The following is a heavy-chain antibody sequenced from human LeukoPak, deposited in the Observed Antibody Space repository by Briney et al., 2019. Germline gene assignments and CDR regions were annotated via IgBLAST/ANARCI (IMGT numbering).Heavy chain of an antibody. CDR1: GFTFDDYA. V-gene: IGHV3-9*01. Sequence: GRSLRLSCAASGFTFDDYAMHWVRHAPGKGLEWVSGISGNSGSIGYADSVKGRFTISRDNAKNSLYLQMNSLRAEDTALYYCAKGSVRGAFFDYWGQGTLVTVSS. J-gene: IGHJ4*02. CDR2: ISGNSGSI. D-gene: IGHD3-10*02. CDR3: AKGSVRGAFFDY.